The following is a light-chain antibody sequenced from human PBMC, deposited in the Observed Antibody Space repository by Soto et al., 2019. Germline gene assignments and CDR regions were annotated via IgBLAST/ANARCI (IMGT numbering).Light chain of an antibody. CDR2: GAS. CDR1: QGIRIE. J-gene: IGKJ1*01. CDR3: LEDYNYPAWT. Sequence: AIQMTQSPSSLSASVGDRVTITCRASQGIRIELVWYQHKPGKAPKLLIYGASTLQSGVPSRFSGSGSGTDFTLTISSLQPEDFATYYCLEDYNYPAWTFGQGTKVDI. V-gene: IGKV1-6*01.